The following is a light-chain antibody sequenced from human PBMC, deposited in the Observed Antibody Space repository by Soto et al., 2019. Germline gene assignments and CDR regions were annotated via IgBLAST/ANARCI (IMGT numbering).Light chain of an antibody. CDR2: GAS. CDR1: QYSNTR. J-gene: IGKJ4*01. V-gene: IGKV3-15*01. CDR3: QQYKKWPT. Sequence: DIELSRSPPTLSSFPGDKVTLSFRASQYSNTRSAWYQHRPGQARRLLIYGASTRATGIPARFSGSGSGTEFTLTISSLQSEDFAVYYCQQYKKWPTFGGGTKVDIK.